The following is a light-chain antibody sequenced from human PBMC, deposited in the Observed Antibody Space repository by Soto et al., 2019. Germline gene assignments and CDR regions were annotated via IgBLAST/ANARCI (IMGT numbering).Light chain of an antibody. CDR3: SSYTSTSTLL. Sequence: QSVLTQPASVSGSPGQSITISCTGTSSDVGGYNYVSWYQHHPGKAPKLMLYEVTNRPSGVSNRFSGSKYGNTASLIISGLQAEDEGDYYCSSYTSTSTLLFGGGTKLTVL. V-gene: IGLV2-14*01. CDR2: EVT. CDR1: SSDVGGYNY. J-gene: IGLJ2*01.